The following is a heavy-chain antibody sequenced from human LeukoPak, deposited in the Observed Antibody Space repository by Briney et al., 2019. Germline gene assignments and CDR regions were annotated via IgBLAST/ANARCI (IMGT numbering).Heavy chain of an antibody. D-gene: IGHD3-22*01. Sequence: ASVKVSCKASGGTSSNYAISWVRQDAGQGLEWMGRITPIFGTTNFAQKFRGRVTIPADESTSTAYMELSSLRSEDTAVYYCARGGEANYYDTSGYHLYYYWGQGTLVTVSS. J-gene: IGHJ4*02. CDR2: ITPIFGTT. CDR1: GGTSSNYA. CDR3: ARGGEANYYDTSGYHLYYY. V-gene: IGHV1-69*13.